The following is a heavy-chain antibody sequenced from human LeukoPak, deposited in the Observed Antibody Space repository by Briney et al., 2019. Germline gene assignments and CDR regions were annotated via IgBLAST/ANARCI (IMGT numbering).Heavy chain of an antibody. CDR2: ISWNSGSI. CDR3: ARLQQLAGEDY. D-gene: IGHD6-6*01. CDR1: GFTFDDYA. J-gene: IGHJ4*02. V-gene: IGHV3-9*01. Sequence: PGGSLRLSCAASGFTFDDYAMHWVRQAPGKGLEWVSGISWNSGSIGYADSAKGRFTISRDNAKNSLYLQMNSLRAEDTAVYYCARLQQLAGEDYWGQGTLVTVSS.